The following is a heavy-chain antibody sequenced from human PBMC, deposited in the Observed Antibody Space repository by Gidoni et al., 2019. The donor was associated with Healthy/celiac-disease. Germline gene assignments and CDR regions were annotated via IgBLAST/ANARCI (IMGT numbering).Heavy chain of an antibody. J-gene: IGHJ4*02. CDR3: TRVGATLFDY. D-gene: IGHD1-26*01. Sequence: GGTTEYAASVKGRFTISRDDSKSIAYLQMNSLKTEDTAVYYCTRVGATLFDYWGQGTLVTVSS. CDR2: GGTT. V-gene: IGHV3-49*02.